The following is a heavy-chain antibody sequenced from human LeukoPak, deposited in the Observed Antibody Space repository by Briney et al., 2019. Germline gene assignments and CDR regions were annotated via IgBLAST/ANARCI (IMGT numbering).Heavy chain of an antibody. Sequence: GGSLRLSCAASGFSFSSYWMSWVRQAPGKGLEWVANIKGDGNGNNYVDSVRGRFTISRDNAKNSLYLQMNSLRAEDTAVYYCARESWSSLTWGQGTLVTVSS. D-gene: IGHD2-2*01. CDR1: GFSFSSYW. V-gene: IGHV3-7*01. J-gene: IGHJ5*02. CDR2: IKGDGNGN. CDR3: ARESWSSLT.